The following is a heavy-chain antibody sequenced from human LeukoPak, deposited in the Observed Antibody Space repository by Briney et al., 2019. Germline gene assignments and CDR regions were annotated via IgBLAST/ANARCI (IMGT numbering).Heavy chain of an antibody. D-gene: IGHD2-2*01. CDR2: MYPGGST. CDR1: GGSISSYY. J-gene: IGHJ5*02. CDR3: ARHRGGYCSSTSCWWFDP. V-gene: IGHV4-4*07. Sequence: SETLSLTCTVSGGSISSYYWSWIRQPAGKGLEWIGRMYPGGSTNYNPSLKSRVTMSVDTSKNQFSLKLSSVTAADTAVYYCARHRGGYCSSTSCWWFDPWGQGTLVTVSS.